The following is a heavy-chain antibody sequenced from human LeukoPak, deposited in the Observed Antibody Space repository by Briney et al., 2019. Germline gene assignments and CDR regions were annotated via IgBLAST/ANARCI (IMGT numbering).Heavy chain of an antibody. CDR1: GGSISSYY. J-gene: IGHJ3*02. V-gene: IGHV4-59*12. CDR2: IYYSGST. D-gene: IGHD3-22*01. CDR3: ARKLPNYYDSSGYSDAFDI. Sequence: SETLSLTCTVSGGSISSYYWSWIRQPPGKGLEWIGYIYYSGSTNYNPSLKSRVTISVDTSKNQFSLKLSSVAAADTAVYYCARKLPNYYDSSGYSDAFDIWGQGTMVTVSS.